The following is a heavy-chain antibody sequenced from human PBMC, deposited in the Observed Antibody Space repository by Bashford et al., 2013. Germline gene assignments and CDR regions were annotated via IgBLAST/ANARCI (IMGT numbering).Heavy chain of an antibody. CDR2: INHSGST. V-gene: IGHV4-34*01. CDR3: ARGWTFRIDY. D-gene: IGHD3/OR15-3a*01. CDR1: GGSFSGYY. Sequence: SSETLSLTCAVYGGSFSGYYWSWIRQPPGKGLEWIGEINHSGSTNYNPSLKSRVTISVDTSKNQFSLKLSSVTAADTAVYYCARGWTFRIDYWGQGTLVTVSS. J-gene: IGHJ4*02.